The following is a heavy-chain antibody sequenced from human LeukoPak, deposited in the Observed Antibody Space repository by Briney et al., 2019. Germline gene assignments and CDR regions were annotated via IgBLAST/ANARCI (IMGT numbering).Heavy chain of an antibody. J-gene: IGHJ4*02. Sequence: SVTVSCKASGYTFTSYYMHWVRQAPGQELEGMGIINPSGGSTSYAQKFQGRVTMTRDMSTSTVYMELSSLRSEDTAVYYCARGTYYYGSSGYEIDYWGQGTLVTVSS. V-gene: IGHV1-46*01. CDR2: INPSGGST. CDR3: ARGTYYYGSSGYEIDY. CDR1: GYTFTSYY. D-gene: IGHD3-22*01.